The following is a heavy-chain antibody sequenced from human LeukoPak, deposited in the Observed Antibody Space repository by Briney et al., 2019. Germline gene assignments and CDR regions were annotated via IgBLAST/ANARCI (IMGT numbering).Heavy chain of an antibody. D-gene: IGHD1-14*01. Sequence: GGPLRLSCAASGFTFNTYAMNWVRQAPGKGLEWVSSISASADATYYADSVRGRFTISRDNSKNAVYLQMNSLSAEDTAVYYCAKEGIGSTATFFDYWGQGILVTVSS. CDR3: AKEGIGSTATFFDY. V-gene: IGHV3-23*01. CDR1: GFTFNTYA. CDR2: ISASADAT. J-gene: IGHJ4*02.